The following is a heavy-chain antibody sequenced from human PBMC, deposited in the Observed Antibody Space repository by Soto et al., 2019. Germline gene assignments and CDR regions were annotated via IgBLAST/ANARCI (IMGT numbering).Heavy chain of an antibody. D-gene: IGHD5-12*01. Sequence: ASVKVSCKASGYTFTRSGISWVRQAPGQGLEWMGWISTYNGDTNYAQTFQGRVTMTTDTSTSTVYMELRSLRSDDTAVYYCAREGVAPYYYYGMAFWGQGTPVTVS. V-gene: IGHV1-18*01. CDR3: AREGVAPYYYYGMAF. J-gene: IGHJ6*02. CDR1: GYTFTRSG. CDR2: ISTYNGDT.